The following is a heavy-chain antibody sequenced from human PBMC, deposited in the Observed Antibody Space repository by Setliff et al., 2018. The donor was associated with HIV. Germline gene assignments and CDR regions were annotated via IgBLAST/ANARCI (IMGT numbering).Heavy chain of an antibody. D-gene: IGHD3-3*01. J-gene: IGHJ3*02. V-gene: IGHV3-23*01. CDR2: ISGSGGST. Sequence: GGSLRLSCAASGFTFSSYAMSWVRQAPGKGLEWVSAISGSGGSTYYADSVKGRFTISRDNSKNTLYLQMNSLKTEDTAVYYCTRDQPRYYNFWSGPDAFDIWGQGTMVTVSS. CDR3: TRDQPRYYNFWSGPDAFDI. CDR1: GFTFSSYA.